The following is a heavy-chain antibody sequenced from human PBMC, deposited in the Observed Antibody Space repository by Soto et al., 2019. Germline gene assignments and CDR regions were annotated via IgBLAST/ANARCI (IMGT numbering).Heavy chain of an antibody. V-gene: IGHV1-69*08. Sequence: QVQLVQSGAEVKKPGSSVKVSCKASGGTFSSYTISWVRQAPGQGLEWMGRIIPILGIANYAQKFQGRVTITADKSTSTAYMERSSLRSEDTAVYYCARDFFESTMFRGPILPDAFDIWGPGTMVTVSS. D-gene: IGHD3-10*01. CDR3: ARDFFESTMFRGPILPDAFDI. CDR2: IIPILGIA. CDR1: GGTFSSYT. J-gene: IGHJ3*02.